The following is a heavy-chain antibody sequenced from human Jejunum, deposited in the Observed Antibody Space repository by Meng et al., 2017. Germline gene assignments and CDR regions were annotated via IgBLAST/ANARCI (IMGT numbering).Heavy chain of an antibody. CDR2: IYSSGTT. Sequence: SETLSLTCSVSGDSINNDYWSWIRQPPGKSLEWLGFIYSSGTTNYNPSLESRVTLSVDTSKNQFSLKMSSMTAADTAVYYCARGGASSKPFDYWGQGTLVTVSS. J-gene: IGHJ4*02. D-gene: IGHD6-13*01. CDR1: GDSINNDY. CDR3: ARGGASSKPFDY. V-gene: IGHV4-59*01.